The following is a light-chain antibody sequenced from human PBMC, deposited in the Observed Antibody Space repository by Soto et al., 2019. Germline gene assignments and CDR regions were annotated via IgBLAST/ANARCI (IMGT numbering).Light chain of an antibody. CDR2: AGT. CDR1: RDEVGGNNL. CDR3: CSYAGGRTYV. V-gene: IGLV2-23*01. Sequence: QTALTQASAVSLSPGRSIMVPCSAGRDEVGGNNLIPGYQHHPDKAPKVIIYAGTKRPSGLSTRSSGSQSGNTASLTISGLQAEDEADYYCCSYAGGRTYVFRSGTKVTVL. J-gene: IGLJ1*01.